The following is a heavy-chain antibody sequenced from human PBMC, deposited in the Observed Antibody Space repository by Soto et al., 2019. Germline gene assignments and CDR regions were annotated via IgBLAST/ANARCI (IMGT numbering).Heavy chain of an antibody. Sequence: GGSLRLSCAASGFTFSNYAMSWVRQAPGEALEWVSSISASGSSTHYADSVKGRFTISRDNSKNMLYLQLSTLRADDTAVYYCSNSHAYGGYGYWLIGAFDIWGQGTMVTVSS. CDR1: GFTFSNYA. CDR3: SNSHAYGGYGYWLIGAFDI. V-gene: IGHV3-23*01. CDR2: ISASGSST. D-gene: IGHD5-12*01. J-gene: IGHJ3*02.